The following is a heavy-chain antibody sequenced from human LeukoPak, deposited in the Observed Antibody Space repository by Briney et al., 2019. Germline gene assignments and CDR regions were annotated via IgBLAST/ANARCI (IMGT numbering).Heavy chain of an antibody. Sequence: GGSLRLSCAASGFTFSDYYMSWIRQAPGKALEWVSYVSSGSSTIYYADSVKGRFTVSRDNGKRSLYLHMNGLKVEDTAIYYCARSFSSRFSSPRRPYYFDYWGQGTLVTVSS. V-gene: IGHV3-11*01. D-gene: IGHD6-13*01. J-gene: IGHJ4*02. CDR2: VSSGSSTI. CDR3: ARSFSSRFSSPRRPYYFDY. CDR1: GFTFSDYY.